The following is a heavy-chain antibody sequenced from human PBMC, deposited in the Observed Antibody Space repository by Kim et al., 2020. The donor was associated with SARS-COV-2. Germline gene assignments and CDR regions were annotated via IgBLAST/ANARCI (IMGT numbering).Heavy chain of an antibody. CDR3: ARVPYYYGWYGMDV. J-gene: IGHJ6*02. Sequence: AVSVKSRITINPDTSKNQFSLQLNSVTPEDTAVYYCARVPYYYGWYGMDVWGQGTTVTVSS. D-gene: IGHD3-10*01. V-gene: IGHV6-1*01.